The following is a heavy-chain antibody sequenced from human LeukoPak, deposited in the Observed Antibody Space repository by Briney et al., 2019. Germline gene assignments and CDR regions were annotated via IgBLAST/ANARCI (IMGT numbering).Heavy chain of an antibody. CDR3: AHNRDYYGSGSYYFRDTYYFDY. D-gene: IGHD3-10*01. CDR1: GFSLSTSGVG. J-gene: IGHJ4*02. CDR2: IYWNDDK. V-gene: IGHV2-5*01. Sequence: VSGPTLVNPTQTLTLTCTFSGFSLSTSGVGVGWIRQPPGKALEWLALIYWNDDKRYSPSLKSRLTITKDTSKNQVVLTMTNTDPVDTATYYCAHNRDYYGSGSYYFRDTYYFDYWGQGTLVTVPS.